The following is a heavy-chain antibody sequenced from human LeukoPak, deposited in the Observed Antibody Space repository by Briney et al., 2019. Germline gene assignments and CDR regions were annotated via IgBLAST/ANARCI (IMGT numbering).Heavy chain of an antibody. J-gene: IGHJ3*02. CDR3: AKCSATCYANAFDI. CDR2: INSDGGYK. CDR1: GFTFSRFP. D-gene: IGHD2-2*01. Sequence: GGSLRLSCAASGFTFSRFPMQWVRQAPGEGLEYVSTINSDGGYKYYANSVKGRFTISRDNSKTTLYLQMSSLRVEDTAVYYCAKCSATCYANAFDIWGQGTMVTVSS. V-gene: IGHV3-64*01.